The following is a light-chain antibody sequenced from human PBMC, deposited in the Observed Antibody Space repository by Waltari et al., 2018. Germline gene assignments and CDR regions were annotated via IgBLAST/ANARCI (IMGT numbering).Light chain of an antibody. CDR1: PTALYNSNNRNY. CDR3: QQYYSSPYT. CDR2: WAS. V-gene: IGKV4-1*01. J-gene: IGKJ2*01. Sequence: DFVMTQSPASLALSLGERPTIPCKTTPTALYNSNNRNYLTWYQQKPGQPPKLLFYWASTRESGVPDRFSASGSGTDFTLTISRLQPEDVAIYYCQQYYSSPYTFGQGTRLEIK.